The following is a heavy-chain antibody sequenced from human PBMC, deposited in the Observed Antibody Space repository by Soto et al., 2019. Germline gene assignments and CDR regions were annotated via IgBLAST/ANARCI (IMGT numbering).Heavy chain of an antibody. CDR1: GYTFAFYG. D-gene: IGHD2-15*01. CDR2: ISAYNGNT. Sequence: ASVKVSCKASGYTFAFYGISWVRQAPGQGLEWMGWISAYNGNTNYAQKLQGRVAMTTDTSTSTAYMELRSLRSDDTAVYYCARGGYCSGGSCSWEGWFGPWGQGTLVTVSS. V-gene: IGHV1-18*01. J-gene: IGHJ5*02. CDR3: ARGGYCSGGSCSWEGWFGP.